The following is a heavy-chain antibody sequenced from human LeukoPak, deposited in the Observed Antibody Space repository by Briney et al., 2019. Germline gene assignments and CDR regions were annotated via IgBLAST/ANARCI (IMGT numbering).Heavy chain of an antibody. D-gene: IGHD2-21*01. J-gene: IGHJ4*02. V-gene: IGHV4-39*01. Sequence: SETLSLTCTVSGGSISSSSYYWGWICQPPGKGLEWIGSIYYSGSTYYNPSLKSRVTISVDTSKNQFSLKLSSVTAADTAVYYCARAWVRFGGGDCFDYWGQGTLVTVSS. CDR3: ARAWVRFGGGDCFDY. CDR2: IYYSGST. CDR1: GGSISSSSYY.